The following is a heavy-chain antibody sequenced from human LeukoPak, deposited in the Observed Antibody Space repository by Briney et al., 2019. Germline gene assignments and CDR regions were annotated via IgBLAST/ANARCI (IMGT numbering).Heavy chain of an antibody. Sequence: GTSLRLSCAASGFTFESFRLHWVRQTPGKGLEWVAVISNDGSKEYYVDSVKGRISISRDNSKNTAWLQVNSLRVEDTAVYYCTSEAGYWGQGTLVTVSS. V-gene: IGHV3-30-3*01. CDR1: GFTFESFR. CDR3: TSEAGY. J-gene: IGHJ4*02. CDR2: ISNDGSKE. D-gene: IGHD6-19*01.